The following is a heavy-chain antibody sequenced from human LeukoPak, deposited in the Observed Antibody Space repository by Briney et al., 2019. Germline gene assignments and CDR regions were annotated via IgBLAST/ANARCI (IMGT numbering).Heavy chain of an antibody. Sequence: GGSLRLSCVASGFTFSDYGMHWVRQAPGKGLEWVAAISYDGDNKYYADSVTGRFTISRDNSKNTLYMQMNSLTAEDTAVYYCAKVGSVGSCDSCWFDPWGQGTLVTVSS. CDR2: ISYDGDNK. CDR3: AKVGSVGSCDSCWFDP. J-gene: IGHJ5*02. V-gene: IGHV3-30*18. CDR1: GFTFSDYG. D-gene: IGHD2-15*01.